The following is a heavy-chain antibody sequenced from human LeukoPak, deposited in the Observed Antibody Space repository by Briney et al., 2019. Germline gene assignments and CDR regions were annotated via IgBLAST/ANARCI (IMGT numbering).Heavy chain of an antibody. CDR1: GGSISSSSYY. J-gene: IGHJ5*02. D-gene: IGHD4-17*01. V-gene: IGHV4-39*01. Sequence: SETLSLTCTVSGGSISSSSYYWGWIRQPPGTGLEWIGSIYYSGSTYYNPSLKSRVTISVDTSKNQFSLKLSSVTAADTAVYYCARGPYGDYVWQYNWFDPWGQGTLVTVSS. CDR2: IYYSGST. CDR3: ARGPYGDYVWQYNWFDP.